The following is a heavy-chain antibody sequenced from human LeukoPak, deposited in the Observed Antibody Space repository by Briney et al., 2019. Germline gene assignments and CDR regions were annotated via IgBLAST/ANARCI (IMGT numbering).Heavy chain of an antibody. V-gene: IGHV3-23*01. J-gene: IGHJ5*02. D-gene: IGHD3-10*01. CDR2: ISGSGGST. CDR1: GFTFSSYA. Sequence: TGGSLRLSCAASGFTFSSYAMSWVRQAPGKGLEWVSAISGSGGSTYYAGSVKGRFTISRENAKNSLYLQMNSLRAEDTAVYYCARDRSRGWFDPWGQGTLVTVSS. CDR3: ARDRSRGWFDP.